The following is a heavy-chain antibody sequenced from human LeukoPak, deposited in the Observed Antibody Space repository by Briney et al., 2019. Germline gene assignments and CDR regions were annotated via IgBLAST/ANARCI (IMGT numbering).Heavy chain of an antibody. D-gene: IGHD3-10*01. CDR2: ISSSSSYT. J-gene: IGHJ4*02. CDR1: GFTFSDYY. V-gene: IGHV3-11*06. CDR3: ARVSMVRGVIIDY. Sequence: GGSLRLSCAASGFTFSDYYMSWIRQAPGKGLEWVSYISSSSSYTNYADSVKGRFTISRDNAKNSLYLQMNSLRAEDTAVYYCARVSMVRGVIIDYWGQGTLVTASS.